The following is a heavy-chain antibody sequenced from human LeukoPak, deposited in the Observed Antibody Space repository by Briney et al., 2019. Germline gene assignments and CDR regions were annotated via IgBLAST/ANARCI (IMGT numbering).Heavy chain of an antibody. V-gene: IGHV3-33*01. J-gene: IGHJ5*02. D-gene: IGHD4-17*01. CDR3: ARGALMTTVVTPGFDP. CDR2: IWYDGSNK. CDR1: GFTFSSYG. Sequence: PGGSLRLSCAASGFTFSSYGMHWVRQAPGKGLEWVAVIWYDGSNKYYADSVKGRFTISRDNSKNTLYLQMNSLRAEDTAVYYCARGALMTTVVTPGFDPWGQGTLVTVSS.